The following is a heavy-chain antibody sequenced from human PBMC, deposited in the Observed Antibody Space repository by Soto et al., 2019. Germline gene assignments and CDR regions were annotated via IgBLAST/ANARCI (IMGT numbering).Heavy chain of an antibody. CDR2: IYHSGGT. Sequence: PGGSLRLSCAASGFSVSSSHMIWVRQAPGKGLEWIGEIYHSGGTNSNPSLKSRVTMSVDKSKNQFSLRLSSVTAADTALYYCARVSKDASGYYYGAFDIWGQGTMVTVSS. CDR3: ARVSKDASGYYYGAFDI. D-gene: IGHD3-22*01. CDR1: GFSVSSSHM. V-gene: IGHV4-4*02. J-gene: IGHJ3*02.